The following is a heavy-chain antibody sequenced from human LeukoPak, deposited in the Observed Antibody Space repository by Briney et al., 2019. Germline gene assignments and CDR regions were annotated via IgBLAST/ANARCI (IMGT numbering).Heavy chain of an antibody. D-gene: IGHD3-22*01. CDR3: ARGGSSGYDRTNWFDP. J-gene: IGHJ5*02. CDR1: GGPISSSNW. V-gene: IGHV4-4*02. CDR2: IYHGGST. Sequence: SETLSLTCAVSGGPISSSNWWSWVRQPPGKGLEWIGEIYHGGSTNYNPSLKSRVTISVDKSKNQFSLKLSSATAADTAVYYCARGGSSGYDRTNWFDPWGQGTLVTVSS.